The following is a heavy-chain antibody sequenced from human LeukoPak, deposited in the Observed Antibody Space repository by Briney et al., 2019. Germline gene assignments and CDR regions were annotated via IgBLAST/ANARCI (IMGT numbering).Heavy chain of an antibody. Sequence: GGSLRLSCAASGFTFSSYAMSWVRQAPGKGLKWVSSISGSGASTYYADSVKGRFTISRDNSKNTLYLEMSTLRAEDTAIYYCAKGRLRYFDWSAYDYWGQGTLVTVSS. D-gene: IGHD3-9*01. CDR1: GFTFSSYA. CDR3: AKGRLRYFDWSAYDY. J-gene: IGHJ4*02. V-gene: IGHV3-23*01. CDR2: ISGSGAST.